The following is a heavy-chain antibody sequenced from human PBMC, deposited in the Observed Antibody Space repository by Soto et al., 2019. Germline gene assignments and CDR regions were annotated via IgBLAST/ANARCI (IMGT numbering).Heavy chain of an antibody. Sequence: QVQLVQSGAEVKSPGASVKVSCKASGYSFTNYGISWVRLAPGQGLEWMGWISANTGHTNYVHKVRGRVTMTTDTSTSTAYMELRSLRSDDTAIYYCARDHSSGWYGGLGYWGQGTLVTVSS. CDR1: GYSFTNYG. D-gene: IGHD6-19*01. V-gene: IGHV1-18*01. CDR2: ISANTGHT. CDR3: ARDHSSGWYGGLGY. J-gene: IGHJ4*02.